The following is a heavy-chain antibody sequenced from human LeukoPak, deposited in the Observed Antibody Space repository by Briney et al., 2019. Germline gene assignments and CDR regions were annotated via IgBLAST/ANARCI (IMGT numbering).Heavy chain of an antibody. CDR1: GYTFTSYD. CDR3: SLSLVVMQNAFDI. V-gene: IGHV1-8*03. CDR2: MNPNSGNT. J-gene: IGHJ3*02. D-gene: IGHD3-22*01. Sequence: ASVKVSCKASGYTFTSYDINWVRQATGQGLEWMGWMNPNSGNTGYAQKFQGRVTITRNTSISTAYMELSSLRSEDTAVYYCSLSLVVMQNAFDIWGQETIVTVSS.